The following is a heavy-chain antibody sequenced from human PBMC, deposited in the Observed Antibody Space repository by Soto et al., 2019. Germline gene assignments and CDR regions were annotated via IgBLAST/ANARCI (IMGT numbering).Heavy chain of an antibody. CDR3: ARGRGYSGDEGAFAI. D-gene: IGHD5-12*01. CDR1: GGSISSYY. J-gene: IGHJ3*02. V-gene: IGHV4-59*08. CDR2: IYYSGST. Sequence: PSETLSRTCTVSGGSISSYYWSWIRQPPGKGLEWIGYIYYSGSTNYNPSLKSRVSISLDTSKNQFSLKLSSVTAADTAVYYCARGRGYSGDEGAFAIWGQGTMVTVSS.